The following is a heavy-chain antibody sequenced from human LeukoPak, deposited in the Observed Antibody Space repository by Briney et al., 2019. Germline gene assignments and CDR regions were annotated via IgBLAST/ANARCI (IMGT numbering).Heavy chain of an antibody. V-gene: IGHV3-7*03. CDR1: GFTFSNYW. D-gene: IGHD2/OR15-2a*01. Sequence: GGSLRLSCAASGFTFSNYWMTWVRQAPGKGLEWVANIKPDGSAQYYADSVKGRFTISRDNSKNTLYLQMNTLRAEDTAVYYCARNINGPDYWGQGTLVTVSS. CDR2: IKPDGSAQ. J-gene: IGHJ4*02. CDR3: ARNINGPDY.